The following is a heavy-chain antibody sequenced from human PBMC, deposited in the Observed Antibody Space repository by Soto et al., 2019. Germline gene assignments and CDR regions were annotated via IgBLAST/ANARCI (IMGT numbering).Heavy chain of an antibody. J-gene: IGHJ4*02. Sequence: SVKVSCKASGGTFSSYAISWVRQAPGQGLEWMGGIIPIFGTANYAQKFQGRVTITADESTSTAYMELSSLRSEDTAVYYCARSYYYYDSSGYYGKLAYWGQGTVVTVSS. CDR2: IIPIFGTA. V-gene: IGHV1-69*13. CDR3: ARSYYYYDSSGYYGKLAY. CDR1: GGTFSSYA. D-gene: IGHD3-22*01.